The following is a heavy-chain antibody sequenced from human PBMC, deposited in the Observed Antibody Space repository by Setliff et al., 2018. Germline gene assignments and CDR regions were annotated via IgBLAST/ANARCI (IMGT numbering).Heavy chain of an antibody. Sequence: PSETLSLTCAVSGGSISSGDASWSWVRQPPGKGLEWIGEINHSGSTNYNPSLKSRVTISVDTSKNQFSLKLSSVTAADTAVYYCASSFYDSPVFDPWGQGTLVTVSS. CDR2: INHSGST. J-gene: IGHJ5*02. CDR1: GGSISSGDAS. V-gene: IGHV4-30-2*01. D-gene: IGHD3-22*01. CDR3: ASSFYDSPVFDP.